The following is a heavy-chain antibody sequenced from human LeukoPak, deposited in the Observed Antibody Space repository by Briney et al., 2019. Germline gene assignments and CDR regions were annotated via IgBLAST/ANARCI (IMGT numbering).Heavy chain of an antibody. J-gene: IGHJ4*02. Sequence: GGSLRLSCAASGFNFGSYSMTWVRQAPGKGLEWVSVISADSATTFYADSAKGRFTISRDNAKNTVFLQMSSLRAEDTALYYCARKSASGNYPLDYWGQGTLVTVSS. D-gene: IGHD3-10*01. CDR2: ISADSATT. V-gene: IGHV3-23*01. CDR3: ARKSASGNYPLDY. CDR1: GFNFGSYS.